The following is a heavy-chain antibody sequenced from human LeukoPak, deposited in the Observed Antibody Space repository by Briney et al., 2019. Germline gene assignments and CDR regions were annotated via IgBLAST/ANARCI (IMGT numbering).Heavy chain of an antibody. CDR2: ISGSGVTT. CDR1: GFTFSNYA. Sequence: GGSLRLSCAASGFTFSNYAMNWVRQAPGKGLEWVSTISGSGVTTYYADSVKGRFTISRDNSKNTLYLQMNSLRAEDTAVYYCAKSGKVVVAAARNYYYYMDVWGKGTTVTVFS. J-gene: IGHJ6*03. CDR3: AKSGKVVVAAARNYYYYMDV. V-gene: IGHV3-23*01. D-gene: IGHD2-15*01.